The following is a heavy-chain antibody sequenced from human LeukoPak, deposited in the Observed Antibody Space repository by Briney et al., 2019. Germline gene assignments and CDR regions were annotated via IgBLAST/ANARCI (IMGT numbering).Heavy chain of an antibody. CDR3: AKSGAPFIVGATSPFDY. Sequence: GGSLRLSCAASGFTFDDYAMHWVRQAPGKGLDWVSGISWNIGSIGYADSVKGRFTISRDNAKNSLYLQMNSLRAEDMALYYCAKSGAPFIVGATSPFDYWGQGTLVTVSS. J-gene: IGHJ4*02. V-gene: IGHV3-9*03. D-gene: IGHD1-26*01. CDR2: ISWNIGSI. CDR1: GFTFDDYA.